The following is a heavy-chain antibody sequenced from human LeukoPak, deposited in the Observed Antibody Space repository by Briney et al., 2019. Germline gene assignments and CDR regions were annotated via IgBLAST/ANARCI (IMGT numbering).Heavy chain of an antibody. CDR1: GGSISSYY. J-gene: IGHJ3*02. Sequence: PSETLSLTCTVSGGSISSYYWNWIRQPPGKGLEWIGYIYYSGSTNYNPSLKSRVTISVDTSKNQFSLKLSSVTAADTAVYYCASRYYDSSGDYAFDIWGQGTMVTVSS. D-gene: IGHD3-22*01. CDR2: IYYSGST. V-gene: IGHV4-59*01. CDR3: ASRYYDSSGDYAFDI.